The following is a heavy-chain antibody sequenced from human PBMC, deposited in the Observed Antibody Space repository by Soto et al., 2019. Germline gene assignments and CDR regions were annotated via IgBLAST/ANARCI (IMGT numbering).Heavy chain of an antibody. V-gene: IGHV1-18*01. CDR3: AREIFTDYSYSFDY. CDR2: ISAYNGNT. Sequence: ASVKVSCKASGYTFTSYGISWVRQAPGQGLEWMGWISAYNGNTSYAQKLQGRVTMTTDTSTSTAYMELRSLRSDDTAVYYCAREIFTDYSYSFDYWGQGTLVTVSS. J-gene: IGHJ4*02. CDR1: GYTFTSYG. D-gene: IGHD2-15*01.